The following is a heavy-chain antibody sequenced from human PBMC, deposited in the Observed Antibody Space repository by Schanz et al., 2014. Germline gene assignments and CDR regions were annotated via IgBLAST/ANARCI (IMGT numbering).Heavy chain of an antibody. V-gene: IGHV3-48*02. J-gene: IGHJ4*02. CDR2: ISGSGNTI. CDR1: GFTFSSHS. Sequence: EVQLVESGGNLVQPGGSLRLSCVASGFTFSSHSMNWVRQAPEQGLEWLSYISGSGNTIYYADSVKGRFTISRDNAKNSLSLQMDRLRDEDTAVYYCARRYSGRYCFDYWGQGTLVAVSS. CDR3: ARRYSGRYCFDY. D-gene: IGHD1-26*01.